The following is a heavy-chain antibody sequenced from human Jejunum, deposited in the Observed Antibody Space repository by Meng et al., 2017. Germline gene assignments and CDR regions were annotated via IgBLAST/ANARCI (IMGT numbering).Heavy chain of an antibody. J-gene: IGHJ5*02. V-gene: IGHV4-4*02. Sequence: GNLRGLGPGLVRLSGTLPLTCAVSGVSISDSNWWSWVRQPPGKGLEWIGEIYHTGSTNYNPSLKSRVTMSLDKSKNQFFLDLTSVTAADTAVYYCARDLLGPAIAASGYFDPWGQGTLVTVSS. CDR1: GVSISDSNW. CDR2: IYHTGST. D-gene: IGHD5-12*01. CDR3: ARDLLGPAIAASGYFDP.